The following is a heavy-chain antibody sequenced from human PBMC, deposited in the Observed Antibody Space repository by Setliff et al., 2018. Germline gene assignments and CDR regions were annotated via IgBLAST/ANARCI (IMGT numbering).Heavy chain of an antibody. Sequence: PSETLSLTCTVSVDSISSSTYYWGWIRQPPVKGLEWIGSVYYSGTTKYNPSLGSRVTISVDASKNQFSLKLSSVTAADTVVYYCARHKTGAVGTGEHFQHWGQGTLVTVSS. D-gene: IGHD6-19*01. CDR2: VYYSGTT. CDR1: VDSISSSTYY. V-gene: IGHV4-39*01. CDR3: ARHKTGAVGTGEHFQH. J-gene: IGHJ1*01.